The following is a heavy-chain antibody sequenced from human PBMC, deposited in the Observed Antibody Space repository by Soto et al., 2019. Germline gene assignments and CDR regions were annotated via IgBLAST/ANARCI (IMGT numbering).Heavy chain of an antibody. CDR2: IIPILGIA. J-gene: IGHJ4*02. V-gene: IGHV1-69*02. CDR1: GGTFSSYT. Sequence: QVQLVQSGAEVKKPGSSVKVSCKASGGTFSSYTISWVRQAPGQGLEWMGRIIPILGIATYAQKFQGRVTITADKSTGSASMELSSLSSEDTAVYYCAGGVTWAGAYWGQGTLVTVSS. CDR3: AGGVTWAGAY. D-gene: IGHD1-26*01.